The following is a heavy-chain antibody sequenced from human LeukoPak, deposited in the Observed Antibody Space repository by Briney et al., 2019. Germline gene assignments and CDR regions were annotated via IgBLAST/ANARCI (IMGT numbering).Heavy chain of an antibody. CDR3: GALYYYGSGVSRNWFDP. J-gene: IGHJ5*02. D-gene: IGHD3-10*01. CDR2: IYYSGST. V-gene: IGHV4-59*05. Sequence: PGGSLRLSCAASGFTVSSNYMSWVRQPPGKGLEWIGSIYYSGSTYYNPSLKSRVTISVDTSKNQFSLKLSSVTAADTAVYYCGALYYYGSGVSRNWFDPWGQGTLVTVSS. CDR1: GFTVSSNY.